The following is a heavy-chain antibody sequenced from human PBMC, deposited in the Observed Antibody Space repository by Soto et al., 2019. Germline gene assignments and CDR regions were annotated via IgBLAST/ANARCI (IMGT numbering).Heavy chain of an antibody. Sequence: SVKVSCKASGGTFSSYAISWVRQAPGQGLEWMGGIIPIFGTADYAQKFQGRVTITADASTSTAYMELSSLRSEDTAVYYCASHSGSSPEGRYYYGMDSWGQETTGTISS. CDR2: IIPIFGTA. CDR3: ASHSGSSPEGRYYYGMDS. CDR1: GGTFSSYA. D-gene: IGHD1-26*01. V-gene: IGHV1-69*13. J-gene: IGHJ6*02.